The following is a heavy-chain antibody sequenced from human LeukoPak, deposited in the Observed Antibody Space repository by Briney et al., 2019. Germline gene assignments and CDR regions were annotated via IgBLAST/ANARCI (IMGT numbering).Heavy chain of an antibody. CDR2: INHSGST. D-gene: IGHD3-3*01. V-gene: IGHV4-34*01. CDR1: GGSFSGYY. CDR3: ARDYSDFWSGYYQYNWFDP. Sequence: SETLSLTCAVYGGSFSGYYWSWIRQPPGKGLEWIGEINHSGSTYYNPSLKSRVTISVDTSKNQFSLKLSSVAAADTAVYYCARDYSDFWSGYYQYNWFDPWGQGTLVTVSS. J-gene: IGHJ5*02.